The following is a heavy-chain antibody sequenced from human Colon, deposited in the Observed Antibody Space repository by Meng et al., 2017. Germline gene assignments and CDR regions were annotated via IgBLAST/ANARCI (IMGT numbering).Heavy chain of an antibody. V-gene: IGHV1-2*06. Sequence: QVLVGESGAEEKNAGASVRVSCKASGYIFSDSYAHWVRQAPGQGLEWLGRINPNSGGTHSAQKFQGRLTMTRETSISTVYMDLSRLRSDDTAVYYCARTALWFGEPSQQNWFDPWGQGTLVTVSS. CDR3: ARTALWFGEPSQQNWFDP. D-gene: IGHD3-10*01. J-gene: IGHJ5*02. CDR1: GYIFSDSY. CDR2: INPNSGGT.